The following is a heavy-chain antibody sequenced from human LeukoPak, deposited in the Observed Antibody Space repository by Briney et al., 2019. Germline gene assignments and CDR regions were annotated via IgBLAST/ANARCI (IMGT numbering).Heavy chain of an antibody. D-gene: IGHD2-2*01. CDR1: GYRFTSYW. CDR3: ARPVRYCSSTSCSNASDI. Sequence: GESLKISCKGSGYRFTSYWIGWVRQMPGKGLEWMGIIYPGDSDTRYSPSFQGQVTISADKSISTAYLQWSSLKASDTAMYYCARPVRYCSSTSCSNASDIWGQGTMVTVSS. V-gene: IGHV5-51*01. J-gene: IGHJ3*02. CDR2: IYPGDSDT.